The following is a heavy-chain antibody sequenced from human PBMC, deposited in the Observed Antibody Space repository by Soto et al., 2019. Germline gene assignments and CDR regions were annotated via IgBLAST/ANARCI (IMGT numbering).Heavy chain of an antibody. CDR2: IYYTGTT. J-gene: IGHJ4*02. Sequence: SETLSLTCSVSGTSIRGYYWTWIRQPPGKGLEWIGYIYYTGTTKYNPSLKSRVTISVDTSKNQFSLRLNSVTAADTAVYYCAREVSSFGSNNFDSWGQADLVTVS. CDR1: GTSIRGYY. V-gene: IGHV4-59*01. D-gene: IGHD3-10*01. CDR3: AREVSSFGSNNFDS.